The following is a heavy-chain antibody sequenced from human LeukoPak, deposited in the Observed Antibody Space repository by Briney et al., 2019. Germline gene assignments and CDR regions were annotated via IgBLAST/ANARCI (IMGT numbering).Heavy chain of an antibody. CDR3: AKVYSSGYYYVDY. Sequence: GGSLRLSCAASGFTFSSYVMSWVRQAPGKGLEWVTAISGSGGSTYYADSVKGRFTISRDNSKNTLYLQMNSLRAEDTAVYYCAKVYSSGYYYVDYWGQGTLVTVSS. CDR1: GFTFSSYV. V-gene: IGHV3-23*01. J-gene: IGHJ4*02. D-gene: IGHD3-22*01. CDR2: ISGSGGST.